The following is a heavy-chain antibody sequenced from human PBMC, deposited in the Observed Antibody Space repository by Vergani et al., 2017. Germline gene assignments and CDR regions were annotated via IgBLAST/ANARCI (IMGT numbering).Heavy chain of an antibody. CDR3: AKEGQLELPLNDY. Sequence: EVQLLESGGGLVQPGGSLRLSCAASGFTFSSYAMSWVRQAPGKGQEWVSAISGSGGSTYYADSVKGRLTISRDNSKTTMYLQMNSLRAEDTAVYYCAKEGQLELPLNDYWGQGTLVTVSS. CDR2: ISGSGGST. D-gene: IGHD1-7*01. J-gene: IGHJ4*02. V-gene: IGHV3-23*01. CDR1: GFTFSSYA.